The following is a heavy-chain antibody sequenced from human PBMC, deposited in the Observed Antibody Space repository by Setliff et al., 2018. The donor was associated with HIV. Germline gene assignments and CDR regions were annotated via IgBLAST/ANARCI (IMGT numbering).Heavy chain of an antibody. D-gene: IGHD6-19*01. CDR1: GYSINSGFS. Sequence: TLSLTCAASGYSINSGFSRAWIRQPPGQGPQWIGSIYQSGSIYYNPSFQSRVTISVDSSKNQFSLNLFSVTAADTAVYYCARPRRVRSRAWYWFDIRGQGTLVTVSS. CDR3: ARPRRVRSRAWYWFDI. V-gene: IGHV4-38-2*01. CDR2: IYQSGSI. J-gene: IGHJ5*02.